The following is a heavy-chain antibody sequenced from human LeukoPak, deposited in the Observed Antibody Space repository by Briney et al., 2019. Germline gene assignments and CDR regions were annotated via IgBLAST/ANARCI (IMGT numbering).Heavy chain of an antibody. V-gene: IGHV3-48*02. Sequence: GGSLRLSCATSGFTFSTYSMNWVRQAPGKGLEWVSSINTNVSTTYYADSVEGRFTISRDNAKTSLYLLMNSLRDEDSAVYYCARDFADGDGFDNWGQGTLVTVSS. CDR1: GFTFSTYS. CDR3: ARDFADGDGFDN. CDR2: INTNVSTT. J-gene: IGHJ3*02.